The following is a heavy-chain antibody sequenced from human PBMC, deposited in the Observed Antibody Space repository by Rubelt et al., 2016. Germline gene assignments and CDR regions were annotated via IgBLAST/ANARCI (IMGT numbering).Heavy chain of an antibody. J-gene: IGHJ3*02. Sequence: QITLKESGPTLVKPTQTLTLTCTFSGFSLSTSGVAVGWIRQPPGKALEWLTLIFWDDDKRYSPSLKSRLTITMDTSKNQVVLTMTNVDPEDTATYVCARRKAQVSYAFDIWGHGTTVTVSS. V-gene: IGHV2-5*02. D-gene: IGHD2-8*01. CDR1: GFSLSTSGVA. CDR3: ARRKAQVSYAFDI. CDR2: IFWDDDK.